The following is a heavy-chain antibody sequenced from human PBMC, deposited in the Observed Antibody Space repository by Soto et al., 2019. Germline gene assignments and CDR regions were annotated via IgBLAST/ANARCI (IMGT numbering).Heavy chain of an antibody. Sequence: QVQLVQSGAEVKKPGASVKVSCKASGYTFTSYGISWVRQAPGQGLEWMGWISAYNGNTNYAQKLQGRVTMTTDTSTSTADMELRSLRYDDTAVYYCARDDGIGCSGGSCYFDYAGQGTLVTVAS. J-gene: IGHJ4*02. V-gene: IGHV1-18*04. D-gene: IGHD2-15*01. CDR2: ISAYNGNT. CDR1: GYTFTSYG. CDR3: ARDDGIGCSGGSCYFDY.